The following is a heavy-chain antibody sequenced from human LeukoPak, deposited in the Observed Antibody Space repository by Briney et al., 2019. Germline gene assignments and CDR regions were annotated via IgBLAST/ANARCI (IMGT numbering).Heavy chain of an antibody. Sequence: GGSLRLSCEASGFTVSSNYMSWVRQAPGKGLEWVSIIYSGGSTYYGDSVKGRFTISRDNAKNSLYLQMSSLRAEDTAMYYCAIDVAGGSYSPDYWGQGTLVTVSS. V-gene: IGHV3-66*01. CDR3: AIDVAGGSYSPDY. CDR1: GFTVSSNY. D-gene: IGHD1-26*01. CDR2: IYSGGST. J-gene: IGHJ4*02.